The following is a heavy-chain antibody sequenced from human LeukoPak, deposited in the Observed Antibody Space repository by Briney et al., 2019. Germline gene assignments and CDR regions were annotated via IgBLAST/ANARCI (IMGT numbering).Heavy chain of an antibody. CDR3: AKDRDYYDSSGYLDH. V-gene: IGHV3-33*06. J-gene: IGHJ4*02. CDR1: GFTFSSYG. D-gene: IGHD3-22*01. CDR2: IWYDGSNK. Sequence: GGSLRLSCAASGFTFSSYGMHWVRQAPGKGLEWVAVIWYDGSNKYYADSVKGRFTISRGNSKNTLYLQMNSMRAEDTAVYYCAKDRDYYDSSGYLDHWGQGTLVTVSS.